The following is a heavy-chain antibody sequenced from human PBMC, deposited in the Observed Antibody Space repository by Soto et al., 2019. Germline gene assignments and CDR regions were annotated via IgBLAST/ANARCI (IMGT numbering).Heavy chain of an antibody. J-gene: IGHJ5*02. CDR2: IYYSGST. V-gene: IGHV4-39*01. CDR1: GGSISSSSYY. D-gene: IGHD3-22*01. CDR3: ARHATPVYYRKFDP. Sequence: SETLSLTCTVSGGSISSSSYYWGWIRQPPGKGLEWIGSIYYSGSTYYNPSLKSRVTISVDTSKNQFSLKLSSVTAADTAVYYCARHATPVYYRKFDPWGQGTLVTVSS.